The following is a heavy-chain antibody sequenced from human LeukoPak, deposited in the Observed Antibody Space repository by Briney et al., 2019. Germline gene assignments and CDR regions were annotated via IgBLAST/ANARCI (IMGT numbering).Heavy chain of an antibody. V-gene: IGHV1-2*02. CDR3: ASNVYHCSGGSCFNWFDP. Sequence: EASVKVSCKASGYTFTGYYMHWVRQAPGQGLEWMGWINPNSGGTNYAQKFQGRVTMTRDTSISTAYMELSRLRSDDTAVYYCASNVYHCSGGSCFNWFDPWGQGTLVTVSS. CDR2: INPNSGGT. D-gene: IGHD2-15*01. CDR1: GYTFTGYY. J-gene: IGHJ5*02.